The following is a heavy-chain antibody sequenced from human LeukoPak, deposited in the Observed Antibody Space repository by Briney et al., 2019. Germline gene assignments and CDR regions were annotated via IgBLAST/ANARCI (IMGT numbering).Heavy chain of an antibody. D-gene: IGHD4-17*01. J-gene: IGHJ4*02. Sequence: ALVKVSCKASGGTFSSYAISWVRQAPGQGLEWMGRIIPIFGTANYAQRFRGRVTITADKSTSTAYMELSSLRSEDTAVYYCARDRNGEHDYWGQGTLVTVSS. CDR2: IIPIFGTA. CDR3: ARDRNGEHDY. CDR1: GGTFSSYA. V-gene: IGHV1-69*06.